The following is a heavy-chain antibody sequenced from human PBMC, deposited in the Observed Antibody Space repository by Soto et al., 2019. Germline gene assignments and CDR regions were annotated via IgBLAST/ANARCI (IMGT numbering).Heavy chain of an antibody. Sequence: SVKVSCKASGGTFSSYAISWVRQAPGQGLEWMGGIIPIFGTANYAQKFQGRVTITADESTSTAYMELSSLRSEDTAVYYCARLEEQQLGGSYNPRYYYYYGMDVWGQGTTVTVSS. CDR3: ARLEEQQLGGSYNPRYYYYYGMDV. CDR2: IIPIFGTA. J-gene: IGHJ6*02. D-gene: IGHD6-13*01. CDR1: GGTFSSYA. V-gene: IGHV1-69*13.